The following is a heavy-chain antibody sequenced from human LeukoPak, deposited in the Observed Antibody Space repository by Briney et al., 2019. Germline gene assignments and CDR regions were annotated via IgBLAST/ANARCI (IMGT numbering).Heavy chain of an antibody. CDR1: GFTFSSYA. Sequence: GGSLRLSCAASGFTFSSYAMSWVRQAPGKGLEWVSDISGSGGSTYYADSVKGRFTISRDNSKNTLYLQMNSLRAEDTAVYYCAKDSQSVLWFDPWGQGTLLTVSS. V-gene: IGHV3-23*01. CDR2: ISGSGGST. D-gene: IGHD3-10*02. CDR3: AKDSQSVLWFDP. J-gene: IGHJ5*02.